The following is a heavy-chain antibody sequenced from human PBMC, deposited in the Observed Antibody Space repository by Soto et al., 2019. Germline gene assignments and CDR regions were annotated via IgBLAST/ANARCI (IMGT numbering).Heavy chain of an antibody. Sequence: VASVKVSCKASGYTFTGYYMHWVRQAPGQGLEWMGWINPNSGGTNYAQKFQGWVTMTRDTSISTAYMELSRLRSDDTAVYYCALRGYSGYDLLDAFDIWGQGTMVTVSS. J-gene: IGHJ3*02. V-gene: IGHV1-2*04. D-gene: IGHD5-12*01. CDR2: INPNSGGT. CDR1: GYTFTGYY. CDR3: ALRGYSGYDLLDAFDI.